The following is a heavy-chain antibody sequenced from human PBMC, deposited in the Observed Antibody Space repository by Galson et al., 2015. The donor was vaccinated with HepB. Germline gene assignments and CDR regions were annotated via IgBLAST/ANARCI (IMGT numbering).Heavy chain of an antibody. CDR1: GYTSTTYG. CDR2: ISTNNGVT. V-gene: IGHV1-18*01. J-gene: IGHJ4*02. CDR3: ARDEGYVDY. Sequence: SVKVSCKASGYTSTTYGISWVRQAPGQGLEWMAWISTNNGVTKYRQNFQGRVALTTDISTSVAYMEMRSLTSDDTAVYYCARDEGYVDYWGQGTLVTVSS.